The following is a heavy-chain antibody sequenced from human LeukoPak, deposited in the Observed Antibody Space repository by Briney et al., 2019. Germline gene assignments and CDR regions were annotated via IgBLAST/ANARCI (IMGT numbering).Heavy chain of an antibody. J-gene: IGHJ4*02. CDR2: ISRGGVIT. Sequence: GGSLRLSCAASGFTFSDYAVNWVRQAPGKGREWVSSISRGGVITYYADSVKGRFTISRDNSNNTLYLHMNSLRAADTAVYYCVSRAGSPWGPFDDWGQGTLVTVSS. CDR1: GFTFSDYA. D-gene: IGHD7-27*01. CDR3: VSRAGSPWGPFDD. V-gene: IGHV3-23*01.